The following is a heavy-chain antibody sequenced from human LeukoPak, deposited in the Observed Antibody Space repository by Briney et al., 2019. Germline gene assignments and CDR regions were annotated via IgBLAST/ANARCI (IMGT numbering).Heavy chain of an antibody. CDR3: AKGAMITFGGVIDLYYFDY. V-gene: IGHV3-23*01. D-gene: IGHD3-16*02. J-gene: IGHJ4*02. CDR2: ISGSGGST. CDR1: GFTFSSYA. Sequence: PGGSLRLSCAASGFTFSSYAMSWVRQAPGKGLEWVSAISGSGGSTYYADSVKGRFTISRDNSKNTLYLQMNSLRAEDTAVYYCAKGAMITFGGVIDLYYFDYWGQGTLVTVSS.